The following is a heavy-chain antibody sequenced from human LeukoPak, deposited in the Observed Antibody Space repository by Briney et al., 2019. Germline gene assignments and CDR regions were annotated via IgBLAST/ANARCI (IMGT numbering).Heavy chain of an antibody. D-gene: IGHD4-23*01. Sequence: PGGSLRLSCAASGFTFSSYAMHWVRQAPGKGLEWVAVISYDGSNKYYADSVKGRFTISRDNSKNTLYLQMNRLRDEDTAVYFCAKADRNSFDYWGQGTLVTVSS. V-gene: IGHV3-30*04. J-gene: IGHJ4*02. CDR1: GFTFSSYA. CDR3: AKADRNSFDY. CDR2: ISYDGSNK.